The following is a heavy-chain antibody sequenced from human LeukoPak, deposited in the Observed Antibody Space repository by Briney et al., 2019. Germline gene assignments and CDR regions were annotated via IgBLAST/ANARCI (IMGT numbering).Heavy chain of an antibody. CDR2: IYYSGST. J-gene: IGHJ5*02. D-gene: IGHD3-22*01. Sequence: SQTLPLTCTVSGGSISSGDYYWSWIRQPPGKGLEWIGYIYYSGSTYYNPSLKSRVTISVDTSKNQFSLKLSSVTAADTAVYYCARDYYDSSGYYDPQDNWFDPWGQGTLVTVSS. CDR3: ARDYYDSSGYYDPQDNWFDP. V-gene: IGHV4-30-4*01. CDR1: GGSISSGDYY.